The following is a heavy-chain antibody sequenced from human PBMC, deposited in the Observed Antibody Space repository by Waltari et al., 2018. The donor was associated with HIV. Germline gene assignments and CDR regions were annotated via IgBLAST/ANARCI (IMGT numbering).Heavy chain of an antibody. CDR1: GFTFSSSW. CDR3: ARGNGHAFDI. V-gene: IGHV3-74*01. Sequence: EVQLVESGGGLVQPGGSLSLPCAASGFTFSSSWMHWVRQAPGKGLVWVSRIHSDGSSTSYADSVKGRFTISRDNAKNTLYLQMNSLRAEDTAVYYCARGNGHAFDIWGQGTMVTVSS. D-gene: IGHD2-8*01. J-gene: IGHJ3*02. CDR2: IHSDGSST.